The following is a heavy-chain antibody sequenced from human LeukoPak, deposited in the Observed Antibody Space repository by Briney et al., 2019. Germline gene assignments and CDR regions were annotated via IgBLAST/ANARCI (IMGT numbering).Heavy chain of an antibody. D-gene: IGHD5-18*01. CDR1: GGSISSYY. CDR2: IYYSGST. J-gene: IGHJ4*02. Sequence: SETLSLTCTVSGGSISSYYWSWIRQPPGKGLEWIGYIYYSGSTNYNPSLKSRVTISVDTSKNQFSPKLSSVTAADTAVYYCARDRRRGPVDTAMAFDYWGQGTLVAVSS. CDR3: ARDRRRGPVDTAMAFDY. V-gene: IGHV4-59*01.